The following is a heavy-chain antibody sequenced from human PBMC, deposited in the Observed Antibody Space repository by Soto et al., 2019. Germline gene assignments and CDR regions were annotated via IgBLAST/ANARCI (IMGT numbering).Heavy chain of an antibody. D-gene: IGHD3-9*01. CDR3: ARSIYDISPFDY. J-gene: IGHJ4*02. Sequence: GGSLRLSCAASGFTFDDYAMHWVRQAPGKGLEWVSGISWNSGSIGYADSVKGRFTISRDNAKNSLYLQMNSLRAEDTALYYCARSIYDISPFDYWGQGTLVTVSS. CDR1: GFTFDDYA. V-gene: IGHV3-9*01. CDR2: ISWNSGSI.